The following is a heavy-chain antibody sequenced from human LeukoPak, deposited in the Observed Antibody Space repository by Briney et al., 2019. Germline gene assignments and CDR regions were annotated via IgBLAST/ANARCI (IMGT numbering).Heavy chain of an antibody. CDR3: AREYSGSYYFYY. D-gene: IGHD1-26*01. V-gene: IGHV1-46*01. CDR2: INPSGGST. J-gene: IGHJ4*02. Sequence: ASVKVSCKASGYTFTSYYMHWVRQAPGQGLERMGIINPSGGSTSYAQKFQVRVTMTRYTSTSTVYMELSSLRSEDTAVYSCAREYSGSYYFYYWGQGALVTVSS. CDR1: GYTFTSYY.